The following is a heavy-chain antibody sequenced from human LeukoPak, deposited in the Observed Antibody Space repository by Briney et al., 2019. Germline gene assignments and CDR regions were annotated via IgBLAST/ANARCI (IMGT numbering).Heavy chain of an antibody. CDR1: GFTFTKYW. V-gene: IGHV3-7*01. CDR2: IKQDGSDK. Sequence: PGGSLRPSCAASGFTFTKYWMTWVRQAPGKGLEWVGNIKQDGSDKNYMDSVKGRFTISRDNTKNSVYLQMSSLRAEDTAVYYCAREVWGPEYWGQGTLVTVSS. CDR3: AREVWGPEY. D-gene: IGHD1-14*01. J-gene: IGHJ4*02.